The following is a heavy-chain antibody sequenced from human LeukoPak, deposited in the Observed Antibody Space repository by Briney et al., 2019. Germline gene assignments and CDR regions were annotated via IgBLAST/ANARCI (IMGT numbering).Heavy chain of an antibody. J-gene: IGHJ6*02. CDR1: GFTFSSYA. CDR3: ARGGGSMVRGYYYYGMDV. CDR2: ISYDGSNK. D-gene: IGHD3-10*01. V-gene: IGHV3-30-3*01. Sequence: PGGSLRLSCAASGFTFSSYAMHWVRQAPGKGLEWVAVISYDGSNKYYADSVKGRFTISRDNSKNTLYLQMNSLRAEDTAVYYCARGGGSMVRGYYYYGMDVWGQGTTVTVSS.